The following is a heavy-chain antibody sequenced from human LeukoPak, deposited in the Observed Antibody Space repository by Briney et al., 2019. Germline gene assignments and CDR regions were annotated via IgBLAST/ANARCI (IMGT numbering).Heavy chain of an antibody. CDR3: ATEATARGAFDI. V-gene: IGHV1-24*01. D-gene: IGHD3-10*01. CDR1: GYTLTELS. CDR2: FDPEDGET. Sequence: ASVTVSCKVSGYTLTELSMHWVRQAPGKGLEWMGGFDPEDGETIYAQKFQGRVTMTEDTSTDTAYMELSSLRSEDTAVYYCATEATARGAFDIWGHGTMVTVSS. J-gene: IGHJ3*02.